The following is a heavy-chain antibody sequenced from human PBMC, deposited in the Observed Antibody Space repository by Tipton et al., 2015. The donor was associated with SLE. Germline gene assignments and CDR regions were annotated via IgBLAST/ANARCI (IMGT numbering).Heavy chain of an antibody. CDR2: IYYSGST. CDR3: ARGGPSSPAPYYYYMDV. D-gene: IGHD6-13*01. Sequence: TLSLTCTVSGGSISSYYWSWIRQPPGKGLEWIGYIYYSGSTNYNPSPKSRVTISVDTSKNQFSLKLSSVTAADTAVYYCARGGPSSPAPYYYYMDVWGKGTTVTVSS. J-gene: IGHJ6*03. CDR1: GGSISSYY. V-gene: IGHV4-59*01.